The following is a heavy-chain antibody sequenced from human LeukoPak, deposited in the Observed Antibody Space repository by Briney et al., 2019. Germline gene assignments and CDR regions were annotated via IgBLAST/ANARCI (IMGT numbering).Heavy chain of an antibody. CDR1: GGSFSGYY. D-gene: IGHD6-13*01. CDR2: IYYSGST. V-gene: IGHV4-34*01. Sequence: SETLSLTCAVYGGSFSGYYWSWIRQPPGKGLEWIGSIYYSGSTYYNPSLKGRVTISVDTSKNQFSLKLSSVTAADTAVYYCARHGAAAGAFDIWGQGTMVTVSS. J-gene: IGHJ3*02. CDR3: ARHGAAAGAFDI.